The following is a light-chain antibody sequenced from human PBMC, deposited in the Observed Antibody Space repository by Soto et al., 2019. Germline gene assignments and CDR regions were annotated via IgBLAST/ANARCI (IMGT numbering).Light chain of an antibody. CDR3: SSYAGSNICV. CDR1: SSDVGGYNY. CDR2: EVD. V-gene: IGLV2-8*01. Sequence: QSALTQPPSASGSPGQSVTISCPGTSSDVGGYNYVSWYQQHPGKAPKLMIYEVDKRPSGVPDRFSGSKSGNTASLTVSGLQAEDEADYYCSSYAGSNICVFGTGTKVTVL. J-gene: IGLJ1*01.